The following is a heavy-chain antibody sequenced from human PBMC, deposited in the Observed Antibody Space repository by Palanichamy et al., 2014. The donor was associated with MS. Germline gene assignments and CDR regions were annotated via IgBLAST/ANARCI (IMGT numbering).Heavy chain of an antibody. Sequence: QVQLQESGPGLVKPSETLSLTCTVSGGSISGSFWSCSGSPREETGVDWLYLLQWDYQLQPLPRESSHRISRHVQESVLPDLNSVTAADTAVYYCARHVAVTPWYFDLWGRGTLVTVSS. CDR2: LLQWDY. CDR1: GGSISGSF. J-gene: IGHJ2*01. D-gene: IGHD2-21*02. CDR3: ARHVAVTPWYFDL. V-gene: IGHV4-59*08.